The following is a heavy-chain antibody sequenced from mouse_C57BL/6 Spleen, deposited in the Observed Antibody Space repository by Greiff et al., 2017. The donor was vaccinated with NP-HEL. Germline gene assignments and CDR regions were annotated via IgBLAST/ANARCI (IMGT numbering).Heavy chain of an antibody. D-gene: IGHD2-4*01. J-gene: IGHJ2*01. CDR2: IYPRSGNT. CDR3: ARSDYDVGY. Sequence: VQVVESGAELARPGASVKLSCKASGYTFTSYGISWVKQRTGQGLEWIGEIYPRSGNTYYNEKFKGKATLTADKSSSTAYMELRSLTSEDSAVYFCARSDYDVGYWGQGTTLTVSS. CDR1: GYTFTSYG. V-gene: IGHV1-81*01.